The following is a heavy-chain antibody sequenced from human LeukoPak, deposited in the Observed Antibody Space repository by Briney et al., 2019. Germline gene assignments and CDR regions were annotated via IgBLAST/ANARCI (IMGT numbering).Heavy chain of an antibody. CDR2: IYPGDSDT. CDR3: ARGHGGVTYYFDY. V-gene: IGHV5-51*01. CDR1: GYSFTSYW. D-gene: IGHD2-8*02. Sequence: GASLQISCKGSGYSFTSYWIGWVRQLPGKGLEWMGIIYPGDSDTRYSPSFQGQVTISADKSISTAYLQWSSLKASDTAMYYCARGHGGVTYYFDYWGQGTLVTVSP. J-gene: IGHJ4*02.